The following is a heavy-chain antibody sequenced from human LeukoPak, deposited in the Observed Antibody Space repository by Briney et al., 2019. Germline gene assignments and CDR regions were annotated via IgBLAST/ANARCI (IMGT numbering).Heavy chain of an antibody. Sequence: GGSLRLSCAASGFTFSSYAMSWVRQAPGKGLEWVSAISGSGGSTYYADSVKGRFTISRDNSKNTLYPQMNSLRAEDTAVYYCARARSSYGYGDAFDIWGQGTMVTVSS. V-gene: IGHV3-23*01. CDR2: ISGSGGST. CDR3: ARARSSYGYGDAFDI. CDR1: GFTFSSYA. D-gene: IGHD5-18*01. J-gene: IGHJ3*02.